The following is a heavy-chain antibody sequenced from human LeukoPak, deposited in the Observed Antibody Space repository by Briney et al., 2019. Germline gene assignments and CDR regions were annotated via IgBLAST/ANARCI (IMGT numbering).Heavy chain of an antibody. V-gene: IGHV1-18*01. D-gene: IGHD5-24*01. Sequence: GASVKVSCKASGYTFTRYGISWLRQAPGQGLEWMGWISANNGDTNSAQKFQDRVTMTTDTSTSTAYMELRSLRSDDTAVYYCAKATWLHQFDYWGQGTLVTVSS. CDR1: GYTFTRYG. CDR2: ISANNGDT. J-gene: IGHJ4*02. CDR3: AKATWLHQFDY.